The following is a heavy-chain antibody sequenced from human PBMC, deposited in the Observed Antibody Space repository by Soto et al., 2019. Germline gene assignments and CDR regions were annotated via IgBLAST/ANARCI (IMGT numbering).Heavy chain of an antibody. V-gene: IGHV4-59*11. D-gene: IGHD2-8*02. J-gene: IGHJ4*02. CDR1: GGSITSQY. CDR3: ARDKITGLFDY. Sequence: PSETLSLTCSVSGGSITSQYWSWIRQPPGRGLEYIGYIYHSGSTHSSPSLESRVTISVDTSKNQFSLKLTSVTAADTAVYYCARDKITGLFDYWGQGTLVTVSS. CDR2: IYHSGST.